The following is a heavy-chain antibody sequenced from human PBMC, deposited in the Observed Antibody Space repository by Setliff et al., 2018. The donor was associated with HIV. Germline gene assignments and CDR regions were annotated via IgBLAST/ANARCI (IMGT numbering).Heavy chain of an antibody. CDR3: ARASVGATGLYAFDI. J-gene: IGHJ3*02. CDR1: GGSINSGSYY. D-gene: IGHD1-26*01. CDR2: IYTSGST. V-gene: IGHV4-61*09. Sequence: SETLSLTCTVSGGSINSGSYYWSWIRQPAGKGLEWIGHIYTSGSTNYNPSLKSRVTISVDTSKTQFPLRLNSLTATDTALYYCARASVGATGLYAFDIWGQGTVVTVSS.